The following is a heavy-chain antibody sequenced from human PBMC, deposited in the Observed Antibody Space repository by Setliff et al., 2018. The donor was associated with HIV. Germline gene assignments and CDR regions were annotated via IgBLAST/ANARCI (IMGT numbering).Heavy chain of an antibody. CDR2: IIPIFGTA. D-gene: IGHD6-6*01. V-gene: IGHV1-69*01. CDR1: GGTFSSYA. J-gene: IGHJ4*02. CDR3: ARDAGYSGSSWNY. Sequence: VKVSCKASGGTFSSYAISWVRQAPGQGLEWMGGIIPIFGTANYAQKFQGRVTITADESTSTAYMELSSLRSEDTAVYYCARDAGYSGSSWNYWGQGTLSPSPQ.